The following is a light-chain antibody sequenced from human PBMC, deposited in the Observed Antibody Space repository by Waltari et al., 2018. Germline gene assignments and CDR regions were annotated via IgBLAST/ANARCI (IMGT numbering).Light chain of an antibody. Sequence: DIQMTQSPSSLSASVGDRLTTTCQASQDIRNYFNWYQQKPGKAPKLLIYDASNLETGVPSRFSGSGSGTDFTFTISSLQPEDIATYYCQQYDNLPGTFGQGTKLEIK. V-gene: IGKV1-33*01. J-gene: IGKJ2*01. CDR1: QDIRNY. CDR3: QQYDNLPGT. CDR2: DAS.